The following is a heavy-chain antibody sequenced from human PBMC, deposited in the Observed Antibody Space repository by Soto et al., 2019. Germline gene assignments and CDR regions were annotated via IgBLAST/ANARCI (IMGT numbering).Heavy chain of an antibody. CDR2: IYHSGAT. V-gene: IGHV4-38-2*02. J-gene: IGHJ5*02. D-gene: IGHD3-22*01. Sequence: PSGTLSLTCAVSGFSISSGYFWGWIRQPPGKGPEWLGSIYHSGATYYNPSVKGRVTISVDTSKNQFSLKMSSVTAADTAVYYRARDSSGYYWFDPWGQGTLVTVSS. CDR1: GFSISSGYF. CDR3: ARDSSGYYWFDP.